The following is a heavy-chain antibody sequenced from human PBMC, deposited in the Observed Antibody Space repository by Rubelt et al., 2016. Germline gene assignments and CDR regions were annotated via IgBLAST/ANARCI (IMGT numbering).Heavy chain of an antibody. CDR1: GFIFNDYW. CDR2: IKQDGYET. V-gene: IGHV3-7*03. Sequence: EVQLVESGGGLVQPEGSLRLSCGASGFIFNDYWMSWVRQAPGKGLEWVANIKQDGYETYYVDSVKGRFTISGENAKNSLYRQMNSLKAEDTAVYYCARVITGSSGWSAWGQGTLVTVSS. D-gene: IGHD6-19*01. CDR3: ARVITGSSGWSA. J-gene: IGHJ5*02.